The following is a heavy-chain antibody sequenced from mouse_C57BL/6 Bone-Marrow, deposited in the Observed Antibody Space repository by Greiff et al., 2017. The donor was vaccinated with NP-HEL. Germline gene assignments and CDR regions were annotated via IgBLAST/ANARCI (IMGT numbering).Heavy chain of an antibody. CDR3: AREGLYDGYHLTWFAY. D-gene: IGHD2-3*01. CDR1: GYTFTDYY. J-gene: IGHJ3*01. Sequence: EVQLQQSGPELVKPGASVKISCKASGYTFTDYYMNWVKQSHGKSLEWIGDINPNNGGTSYNQKFKGKATLTVDKSSSTAYMELRSLTSEDSAVYYCAREGLYDGYHLTWFAYWGQGTLVTVSA. V-gene: IGHV1-26*01. CDR2: INPNNGGT.